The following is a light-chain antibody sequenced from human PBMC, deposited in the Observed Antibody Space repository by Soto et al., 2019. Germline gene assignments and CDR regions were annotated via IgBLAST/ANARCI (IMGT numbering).Light chain of an antibody. Sequence: IQLTQSPSSLSASVGDSVTITFRASQGISSYLAWYQQKPGKVPKVLIYAASTLQSGVPSRFSGSGSGTDFTLTISSLQPEDVATYYCQNFDSAPQTFGQGTKVDNK. CDR2: AAS. CDR1: QGISSY. V-gene: IGKV1-27*01. CDR3: QNFDSAPQT. J-gene: IGKJ1*01.